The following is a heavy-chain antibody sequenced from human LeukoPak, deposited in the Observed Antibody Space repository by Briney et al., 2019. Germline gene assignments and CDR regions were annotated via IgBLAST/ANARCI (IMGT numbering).Heavy chain of an antibody. CDR1: GGTFSSYA. Sequence: GSSVKVSCKASGGTFSSYAISWVRQAPGQGLEWMGGIIPIFGTANYAQKFQGRVTITTDESTSTAYMELSSLRSEGTAVYYCGRSDKRWLQSSPLDYWGQGTLVTVSS. J-gene: IGHJ4*02. CDR3: GRSDKRWLQSSPLDY. CDR2: IIPIFGTA. V-gene: IGHV1-69*05. D-gene: IGHD5-24*01.